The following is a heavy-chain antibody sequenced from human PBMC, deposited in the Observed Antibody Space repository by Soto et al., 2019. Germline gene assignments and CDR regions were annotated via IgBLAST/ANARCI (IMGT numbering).Heavy chain of an antibody. Sequence: ASVKVSCKASGYTFTAYYMHCVRQAPGQGLEWMGWINPNSGGTNYAQKFQGRVTMARDTSIITAYMELSSLRSDDTAVYYCARAGSSGWYVYWGQGTLVTVSS. J-gene: IGHJ4*02. D-gene: IGHD6-19*01. V-gene: IGHV1-2*02. CDR3: ARAGSSGWYVY. CDR1: GYTFTAYY. CDR2: INPNSGGT.